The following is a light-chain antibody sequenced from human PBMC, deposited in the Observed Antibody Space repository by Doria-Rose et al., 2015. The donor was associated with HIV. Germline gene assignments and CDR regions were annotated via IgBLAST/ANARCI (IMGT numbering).Light chain of an antibody. CDR2: DAS. CDR3: QQFYTFPHT. Sequence: IRLTQSPPSLSASEGDRVTTTCRASQDIYTSLAWYQQKPGTAPKLLIFDASSLESGVPSRISGRGSGTDFTLTISSLQPEDFASFYCQQFYTFPHTFGQGTRLEIK. V-gene: IGKV1-13*02. J-gene: IGKJ5*01. CDR1: QDIYTS.